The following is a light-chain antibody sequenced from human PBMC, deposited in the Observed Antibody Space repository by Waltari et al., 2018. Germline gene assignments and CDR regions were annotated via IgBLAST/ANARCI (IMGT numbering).Light chain of an antibody. CDR1: QSITSY. V-gene: IGKV1-39*01. CDR3: QQSDSMPLT. J-gene: IGKJ4*01. Sequence: DIQLTESPSSLSASVGDGVTITCRASQSITSYLNWYQQKPGKAPKLLIYAASSLQSGVPSRFSGSGSGTDFTLTISSLQPEDFATYYCQQSDSMPLTFGGGTKVEI. CDR2: AAS.